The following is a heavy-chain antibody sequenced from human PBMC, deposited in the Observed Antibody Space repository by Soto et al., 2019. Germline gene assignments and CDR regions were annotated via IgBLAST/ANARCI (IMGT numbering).Heavy chain of an antibody. CDR1: GFTFDAYG. CDR2: VWSDGNLK. J-gene: IGHJ4*02. V-gene: IGHV3-33*01. Sequence: QVQLVESGGGVVQPGGSLRLSCAASGFTFDAYGFHWVRQAPGKGLEWVAVVWSDGNLKYYADSVKGRFTISRDSSKSALNLQMNSLRVDDTAVYYCARIQLDTIMALDYWGQGPLVTVSS. D-gene: IGHD5-18*01. CDR3: ARIQLDTIMALDY.